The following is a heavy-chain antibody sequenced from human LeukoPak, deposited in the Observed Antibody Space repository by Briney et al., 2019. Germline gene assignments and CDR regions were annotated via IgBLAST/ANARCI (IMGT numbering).Heavy chain of an antibody. V-gene: IGHV4-39*07. J-gene: IGHJ4*02. CDR2: IDSNGNT. D-gene: IGHD6-19*01. CDR1: GLSGDTITSSNNC. CDR3: ARESGSGGRNRDFDY. Sequence: SETLSLTCTVSGLSGDTITSSNNCWGWIRQPPGKGLEWIGSIDSNGNTYYNPSLKSRVTIAVETSNNQFSLKLRSVTAADTAVYYCARESGSGGRNRDFDYWGQGTLVTVSS.